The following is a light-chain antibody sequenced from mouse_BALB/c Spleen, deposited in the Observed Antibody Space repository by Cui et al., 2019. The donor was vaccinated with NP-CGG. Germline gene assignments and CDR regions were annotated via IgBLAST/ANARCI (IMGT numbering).Light chain of an antibody. Sequence: QAVVTQESALTTSPGETATLTCRSSTGAVTTSNYANWVQEKPDHLFTGLIGGTNNRAPGVPARFSGSLIGDKAALTITGAQTEDEAIYFCALLYSNHWVFGGGTKLTVL. CDR1: TGAVTTSNY. CDR2: GTN. CDR3: ALLYSNHWV. J-gene: IGLJ1*01. V-gene: IGLV1*01.